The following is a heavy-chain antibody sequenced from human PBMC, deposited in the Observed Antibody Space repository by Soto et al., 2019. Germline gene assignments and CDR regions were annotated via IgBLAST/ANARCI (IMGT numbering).Heavy chain of an antibody. D-gene: IGHD3-22*01. J-gene: IGHJ5*02. CDR3: ARDTYYYDSSGYYPSRFDP. V-gene: IGHV1-69*12. Sequence: QVQLVQSGAEVKKPGSSVKVSCKASGGTFSSYAISWVRQAPGQGLEWMGGIIPIFGTANYAQKFQGRFTITADESTSTAYMELSSLRSEDTAVYYCARDTYYYDSSGYYPSRFDPWGQGTLVTVSS. CDR1: GGTFSSYA. CDR2: IIPIFGTA.